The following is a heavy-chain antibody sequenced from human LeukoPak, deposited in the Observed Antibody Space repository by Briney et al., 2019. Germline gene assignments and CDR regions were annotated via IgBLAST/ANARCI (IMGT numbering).Heavy chain of an antibody. V-gene: IGHV1-2*02. CDR3: ARCSLCGGYCSSTSCYRSLLSYFDY. CDR2: INPNSGGT. CDR1: GYTFTGYY. D-gene: IGHD2-2*01. J-gene: IGHJ4*02. Sequence: ASVKVSCKASGYTFTGYYMHWVRQAPGQGLEWMGWINPNSGGTNYAQKFQGRVTMTRDTSISTAYMELSRLRSDDTAVYYCARCSLCGGYCSSTSCYRSLLSYFDYWGRGTLVTVSS.